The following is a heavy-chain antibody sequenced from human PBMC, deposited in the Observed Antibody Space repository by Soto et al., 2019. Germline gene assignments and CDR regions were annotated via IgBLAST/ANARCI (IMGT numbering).Heavy chain of an antibody. Sequence: SETPSLTWGVFRGTVASSGWCSFVRQSPTSGLQWIGKVYCTWDPNLNTSLKSGGTISVDTSKRQFSIKLTSVTAADRAVYYCARGSVDTVDSSRFYEYWGQGTPVTVSS. V-gene: IGHV4-4*02. CDR2: VYCTWDP. CDR1: RGTVASSGW. D-gene: IGHD3-22*01. CDR3: ARGSVDTVDSSRFYEY. J-gene: IGHJ4*02.